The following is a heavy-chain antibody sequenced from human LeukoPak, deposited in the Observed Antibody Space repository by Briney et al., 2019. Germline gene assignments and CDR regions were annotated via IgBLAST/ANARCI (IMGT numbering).Heavy chain of an antibody. V-gene: IGHV3-13*01. CDR2: IGTAGDT. J-gene: IGHJ3*02. CDR3: ARGYCSSTSCYENAFDI. D-gene: IGHD2-2*01. CDR1: GFTFSSYD. Sequence: GGSLRLSCAASGFTFSSYDMHWVRQATGKGLEWVSAIGTAGDTYYPGSVKGRFTISRENAKNSLYLQMNSLRAGDTAVYYCARGYCSSTSCYENAFDIWGQGTMVTVSS.